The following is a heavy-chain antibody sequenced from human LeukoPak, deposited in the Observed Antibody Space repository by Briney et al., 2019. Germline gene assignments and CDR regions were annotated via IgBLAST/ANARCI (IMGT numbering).Heavy chain of an antibody. V-gene: IGHV4-39*01. CDR2: LYNTETT. CDR3: ARHPTLTSGGNFDY. J-gene: IGHJ4*02. D-gene: IGHD1-14*01. CDR1: GCSISRSSYY. Sequence: SETLSLTCSVSGCSISRSSYYWGWIRQPPGQGLEGIGSLYNTETTYYNPSLQSRVTISVDTSKNQLSLKLSSVTAADTAVYYCARHPTLTSGGNFDYWGQGTLVTVSS.